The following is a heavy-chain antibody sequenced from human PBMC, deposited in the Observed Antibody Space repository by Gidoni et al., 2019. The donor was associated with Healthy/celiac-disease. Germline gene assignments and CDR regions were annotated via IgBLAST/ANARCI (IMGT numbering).Heavy chain of an antibody. D-gene: IGHD3-9*01. Sequence: SYGMHWVRQAPGKGLEWVAVISYDGSNKYYADSVKGRFTISRDNSKNTLYLQMNSLRAEDTAVYYCAKGDYDILTGETWVDYWGQGTLVTVSS. J-gene: IGHJ4*02. V-gene: IGHV3-30*18. CDR2: ISYDGSNK. CDR3: AKGDYDILTGETWVDY. CDR1: SYG.